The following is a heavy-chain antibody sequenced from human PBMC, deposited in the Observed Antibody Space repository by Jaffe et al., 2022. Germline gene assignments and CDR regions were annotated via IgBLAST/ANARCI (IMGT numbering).Heavy chain of an antibody. CDR2: MKYVGGNE. Sequence: QVQLVESGGGVVQPGGSLRLSCAASGFTFSDYAMHWVRQAPGKGLEWVAYMKYVGGNEYYADSVKGRFTISRDNSKNTLYLQMNSLRAEDTAVFYCATTVTPYYFDYWGQGTLVTVSS. CDR3: ATTVTPYYFDY. V-gene: IGHV3-30*02. J-gene: IGHJ4*02. D-gene: IGHD4-4*01. CDR1: GFTFSDYA.